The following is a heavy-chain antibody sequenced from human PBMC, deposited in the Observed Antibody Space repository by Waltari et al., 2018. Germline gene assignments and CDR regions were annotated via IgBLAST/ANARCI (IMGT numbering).Heavy chain of an antibody. J-gene: IGHJ6*03. Sequence: QVQLQESGPGLVKPSETLSLTCTVSGGSISSYYWSWIRQPPGKGLEWIGYIYYSGSTNYTPSLKSRVTISVDTSKNQFSLKLSSVTAADTAVYYCARGTRFLGYCSSTSCYYMDVWGKGTTVTISS. D-gene: IGHD2-2*01. V-gene: IGHV4-59*01. CDR3: ARGTRFLGYCSSTSCYYMDV. CDR1: GGSISSYY. CDR2: IYYSGST.